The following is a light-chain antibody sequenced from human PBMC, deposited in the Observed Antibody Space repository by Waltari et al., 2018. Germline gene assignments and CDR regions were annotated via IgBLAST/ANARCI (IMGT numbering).Light chain of an antibody. J-gene: IGKJ1*01. CDR1: QTVNNNY. CDR2: IAS. Sequence: ENVLTQSPATLSLSPGERATLSCRASQTVNNNYLAWYQQKPGQVPRLLIYIASSRAAGIPDRFTGSGSGTDFTLTISRLEPEDFAVYYCHQYGASPRTFGRGTKVEIK. V-gene: IGKV3-20*01. CDR3: HQYGASPRT.